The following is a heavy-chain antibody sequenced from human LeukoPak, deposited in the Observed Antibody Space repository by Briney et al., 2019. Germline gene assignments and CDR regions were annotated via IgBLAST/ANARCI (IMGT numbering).Heavy chain of an antibody. Sequence: PGGSLRLSCAASGFTLSSYGMHWVRQAPGKGLEWVAYIRYDGSNKYYADSVKGRFTISRDNSKNTLYLQMNSLRAEDTAVYYCAKAGHSGSYYNYFDYWGQGTLVTVSS. CDR1: GFTLSSYG. CDR3: AKAGHSGSYYNYFDY. V-gene: IGHV3-30*02. D-gene: IGHD1-26*01. J-gene: IGHJ4*02. CDR2: IRYDGSNK.